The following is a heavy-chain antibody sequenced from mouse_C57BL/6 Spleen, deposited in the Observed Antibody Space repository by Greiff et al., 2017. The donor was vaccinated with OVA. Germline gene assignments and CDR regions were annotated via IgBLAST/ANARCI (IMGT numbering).Heavy chain of an antibody. Sequence: VQLQQSGPELVKPGASVKIPCKASGYTFTDYNMDWVKQSHGKSLEWIGDINPNTGGTIYNQKFKGKATLTVDKSSSTAYMELRSLTSEDTAVYYCARSPYGGYFDYWGQGTTLTVSS. CDR2: INPNTGGT. CDR1: GYTFTDYN. D-gene: IGHD1-1*02. CDR3: ARSPYGGYFDY. J-gene: IGHJ2*01. V-gene: IGHV1-18*01.